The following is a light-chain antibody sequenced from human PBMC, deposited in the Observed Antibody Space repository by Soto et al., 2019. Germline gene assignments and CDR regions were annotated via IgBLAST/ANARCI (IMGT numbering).Light chain of an antibody. CDR1: SSGIGGYNY. V-gene: IGLV2-14*01. CDR2: EVT. J-gene: IGLJ3*02. CDR3: NSYTTTSSWV. Sequence: QSALTQPASVSGSPGQSITISCTGTSSGIGGYNYVSWYQQHPGKAPKLIIYEVTNRPSGVSNRFSGSKSGNTASLTISGLQAEDEADYYCNSYTTTSSWVFGGGTKLTVL.